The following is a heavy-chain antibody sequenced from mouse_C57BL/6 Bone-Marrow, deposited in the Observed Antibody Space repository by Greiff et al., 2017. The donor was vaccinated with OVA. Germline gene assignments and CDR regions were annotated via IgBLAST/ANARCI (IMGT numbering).Heavy chain of an antibody. V-gene: IGHV1-69*01. Sequence: QVQLQQPGAELVMPGASVKLSCKASGYTFTSYWMHWVKQRPGQGLEWIGEIDPSDSYTNYNQKFKGKSTLTVDKSSRTAYMQLSSLTSEDSAVYYCARPPYYYGSSSYWYFDVWGTGTTVTVSS. CDR2: IDPSDSYT. J-gene: IGHJ1*03. CDR1: GYTFTSYW. CDR3: ARPPYYYGSSSYWYFDV. D-gene: IGHD1-1*01.